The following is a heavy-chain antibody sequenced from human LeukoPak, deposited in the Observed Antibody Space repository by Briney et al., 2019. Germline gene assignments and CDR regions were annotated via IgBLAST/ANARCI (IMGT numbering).Heavy chain of an antibody. J-gene: IGHJ6*02. CDR1: GFTFSTYS. D-gene: IGHD2/OR15-2a*01. V-gene: IGHV3-21*04. Sequence: PGGSLRLSCAASGFTFSTYSMNWVRQAPGKGLEWVSSISSSSSYIYYADSVKGRFTISRDNAKNSLYLQMNSLRAEDTAVYYCATYFYSPYYYGMDVWGQGTTVTVSS. CDR2: ISSSSSYI. CDR3: ATYFYSPYYYGMDV.